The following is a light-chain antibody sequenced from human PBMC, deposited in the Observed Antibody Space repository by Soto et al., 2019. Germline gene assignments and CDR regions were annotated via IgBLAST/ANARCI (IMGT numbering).Light chain of an antibody. CDR3: TSYTTSSTVV. J-gene: IGLJ2*01. Sequence: QSALTQPASVSGSLGQSITISCTGTRSDIGTYDLVSWYQQHPGKAPQLMIYDVTNRPSGVSNRFSGSKSGNTASLTISGLQAEDEADYYCTSYTTSSTVVIGGGTK. V-gene: IGLV2-14*03. CDR1: RSDIGTYDL. CDR2: DVT.